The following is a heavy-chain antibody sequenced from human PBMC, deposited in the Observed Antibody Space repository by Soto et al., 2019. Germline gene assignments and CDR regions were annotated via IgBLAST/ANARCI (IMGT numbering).Heavy chain of an antibody. Sequence: SETLSLTCSVSGGSISSGDYYWNWIRQPPGKGLEWIGHIYYSGSTYYNPSLKSRVTISVDASKNQFSLKLSSVTAADTAVYYCATASLGSYGPNYFDYWGQGTLVTVSS. CDR3: ATASLGSYGPNYFDY. V-gene: IGHV4-30-4*01. J-gene: IGHJ4*02. CDR2: IYYSGST. CDR1: GGSISSGDYY. D-gene: IGHD5-18*01.